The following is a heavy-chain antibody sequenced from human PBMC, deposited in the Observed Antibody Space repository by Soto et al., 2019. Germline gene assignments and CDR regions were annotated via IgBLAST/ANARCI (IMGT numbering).Heavy chain of an antibody. CDR1: GFTFSSYW. CDR3: ARVLVRDYGGNSGFDY. CDR2: IKQDGSEK. V-gene: IGHV3-7*01. D-gene: IGHD4-17*01. Sequence: XGSLGLSCAASGFTFSSYWMSGVRQAPGKGLEWVANIKQDGSEKYYVDSVKGRFTISRDNAKNSLYLQMNSLRAEDTAVYYCARVLVRDYGGNSGFDYWGQGTLVTVSS. J-gene: IGHJ4*02.